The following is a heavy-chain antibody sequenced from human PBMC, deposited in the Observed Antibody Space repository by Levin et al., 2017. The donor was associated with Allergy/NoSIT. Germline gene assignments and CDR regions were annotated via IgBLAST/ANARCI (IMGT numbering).Heavy chain of an antibody. CDR1: GFTFSSYA. CDR3: ARFVGFDY. J-gene: IGHJ4*02. D-gene: IGHD6-6*01. V-gene: IGHV3-30-3*01. CDR2: ISYDGSNK. Sequence: SCAASGFTFSSYAMHWVRQAPGKGLEWVAVISYDGSNKYYADSVKGRFTISRDNSKNTLYLQMNSLRAEDTAVYYCARFVGFDYWGQGTLVTVSS.